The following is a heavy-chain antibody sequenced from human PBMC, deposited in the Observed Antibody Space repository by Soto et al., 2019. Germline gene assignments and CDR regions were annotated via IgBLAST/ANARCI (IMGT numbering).Heavy chain of an antibody. Sequence: QVLLVESGGGVVRPGRSLRLSCGASGFSFSKYGMHWVRQAPGEGLEWLSLISHDGSEKWYAESVRGRFTISRDNSKNTLYLQMDSVRAEDTAVYYCANWGKSGIDFWGQGTLVTVSS. CDR1: GFSFSKYG. J-gene: IGHJ4*02. CDR3: ANWGKSGIDF. V-gene: IGHV3-33*08. D-gene: IGHD3-16*01. CDR2: ISHDGSEK.